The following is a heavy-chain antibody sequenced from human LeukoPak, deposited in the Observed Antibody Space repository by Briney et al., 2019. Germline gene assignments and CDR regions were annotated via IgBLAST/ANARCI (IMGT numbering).Heavy chain of an antibody. J-gene: IGHJ4*02. V-gene: IGHV1-2*02. CDR3: ARGGTYCSGTTCFFDY. D-gene: IGHD2-15*01. CDR1: GYTFTGYY. Sequence: ASVKVFCKASGYTFTGYYMHWVRQAPGQGLELMGCINPNSGVTNYAQKFQGRVTMSRDTSIRTAYMDLSRLRSDDTAVYYCARGGTYCSGTTCFFDYWGQGTLVTVSS. CDR2: INPNSGVT.